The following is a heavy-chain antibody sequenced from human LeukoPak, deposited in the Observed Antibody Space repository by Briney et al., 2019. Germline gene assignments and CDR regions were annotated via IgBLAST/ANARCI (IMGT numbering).Heavy chain of an antibody. J-gene: IGHJ4*02. Sequence: GSLRRSCAASGFTVSSNYMSWVRQAPGQGLEWVSVIYSGGSTYYADSVKGRFTISRDNSKNTLYLQMTSLRAEDTAVYYWARGHNFGRLHPFDYWGQGTLVTVSS. CDR3: ARGHNFGRLHPFDY. V-gene: IGHV3-66*01. CDR1: GFTVSSNY. CDR2: IYSGGST. D-gene: IGHD3-9*01.